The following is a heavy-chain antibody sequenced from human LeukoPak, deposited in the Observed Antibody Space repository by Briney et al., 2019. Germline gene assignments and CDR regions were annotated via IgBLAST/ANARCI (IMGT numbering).Heavy chain of an antibody. CDR2: INHEGGGI. Sequence: GGSLRLSCAASGFTFSESWMTWVRQVPGQGLEWVAHINHEGGGIQYVDSVRGRFTISRDNDKASVYLQMNSLRAADTDIYHCATYINWVAGDVWGQGTTVIVSS. J-gene: IGHJ6*02. CDR1: GFTFSESW. D-gene: IGHD1-1*01. CDR3: ATYINWVAGDV. V-gene: IGHV3-7*01.